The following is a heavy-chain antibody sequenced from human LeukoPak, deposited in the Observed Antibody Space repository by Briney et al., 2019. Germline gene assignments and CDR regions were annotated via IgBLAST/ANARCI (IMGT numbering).Heavy chain of an antibody. J-gene: IGHJ4*02. CDR3: ARDISEDYYDTSDERDYFDY. D-gene: IGHD3-22*01. V-gene: IGHV3-7*01. CDR2: IKQDGSEK. Sequence: SGGSLRLSCAASGFTFSSYWMSWVRQAPGKGLEWVANIKQDGSEKYYVDSVKGRFTISRDNAKNSLYLQMNSLRAEDTAVYYCARDISEDYYDTSDERDYFDYWGQGTLVTVPS. CDR1: GFTFSSYW.